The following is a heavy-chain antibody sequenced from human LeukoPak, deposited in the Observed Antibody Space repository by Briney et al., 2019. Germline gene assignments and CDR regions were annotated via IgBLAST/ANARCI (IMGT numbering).Heavy chain of an antibody. J-gene: IGHJ5*02. CDR3: ARVDGGSTGILHT. Sequence: PSETLSLTCSVSGASISSYYWTWIRQPAGKGLEWIGRFSTTWSTSYNPSLKSRVTMSVDTSKNQFSLRLSSVTAADTAVYYCARVDGGSTGILHTWGQGTLVTVSS. CDR1: GASISSYY. CDR2: FSTTWST. D-gene: IGHD7-27*01. V-gene: IGHV4-4*07.